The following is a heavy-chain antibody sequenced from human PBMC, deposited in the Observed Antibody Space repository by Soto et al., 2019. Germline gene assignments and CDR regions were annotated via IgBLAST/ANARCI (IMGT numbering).Heavy chain of an antibody. J-gene: IGHJ4*02. Sequence: EVQLVESGGGLVKPGGSLRLSCAASGFTFSSYAMKWVRQAPGKGLEWVLSISSSSTYIYYADSVKGRFTISRDNAKNSLYLQRNSLRAEDTAVYYCARPLHYYDGSGYSAYWGQGTLVTVSS. V-gene: IGHV3-21*01. CDR3: ARPLHYYDGSGYSAY. CDR2: ISSSSTYI. CDR1: GFTFSSYA. D-gene: IGHD3-22*01.